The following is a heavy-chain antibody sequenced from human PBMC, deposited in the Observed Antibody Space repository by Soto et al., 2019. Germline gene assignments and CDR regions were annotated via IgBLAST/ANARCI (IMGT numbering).Heavy chain of an antibody. D-gene: IGHD6-13*01. V-gene: IGHV1-69*06. CDR3: ASEGIAAAGTGGAYYYYYGMDV. J-gene: IGHJ6*02. CDR1: GGAFSSYS. Sequence: SVKVSCKASGGAFSSYSISWVRQAPGQGLEWMGGIIPIFGTANYAQKFQGRVTITADKSTSTAYMELSSLRSEDTAVYYCASEGIAAAGTGGAYYYYYGMDVWGQGTTVTVSS. CDR2: IIPIFGTA.